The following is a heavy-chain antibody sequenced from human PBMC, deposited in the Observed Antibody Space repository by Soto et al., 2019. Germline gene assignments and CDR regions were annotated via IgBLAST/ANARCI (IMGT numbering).Heavy chain of an antibody. Sequence: SVRVSCKASGYACTNYAMHWVRQAPGQRLEWMGWINAGNGNTKYSQKFQDRVTITRDTSASTAYMELSSLTSEDTAVYYCARDSHGCDYWGQGTLVTVSS. CDR1: GYACTNYA. D-gene: IGHD6-19*01. J-gene: IGHJ4*02. CDR2: INAGNGNT. CDR3: ARDSHGCDY. V-gene: IGHV1-3*01.